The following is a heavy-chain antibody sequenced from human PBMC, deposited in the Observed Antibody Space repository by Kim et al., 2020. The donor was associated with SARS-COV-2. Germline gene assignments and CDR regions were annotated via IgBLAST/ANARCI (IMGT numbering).Heavy chain of an antibody. D-gene: IGHD3-16*01. Sequence: GGSLRLSCAASGFTHSDYGMSWVRQAPGKGLEWVSAISGTGADTNYANSVRGRFTVSRDNSNNTLYLQMTSLRDEDTAIYYCARRLRGLGRFSPNFDYWGQGTMVTVSS. CDR2: ISGTGADT. J-gene: IGHJ4*02. V-gene: IGHV3-23*01. CDR3: ARRLRGLGRFSPNFDY. CDR1: GFTHSDYG.